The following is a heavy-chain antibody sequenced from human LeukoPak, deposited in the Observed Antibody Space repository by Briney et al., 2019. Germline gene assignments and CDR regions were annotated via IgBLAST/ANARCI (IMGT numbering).Heavy chain of an antibody. CDR3: ARHYYDSSGYRRDYYFDY. CDR1: GGSFSGYY. CDR2: INHSGST. Sequence: SETLSLTCAVYGGSFSGYYWSWIRQPPGKGLEWIGEINHSGSTNYNPSLKSRVTISVDTSKNQFSLKLSSVTAADTATYYCARHYYDSSGYRRDYYFDYWGQGTLVTVSS. D-gene: IGHD3-22*01. J-gene: IGHJ4*02. V-gene: IGHV4-34*01.